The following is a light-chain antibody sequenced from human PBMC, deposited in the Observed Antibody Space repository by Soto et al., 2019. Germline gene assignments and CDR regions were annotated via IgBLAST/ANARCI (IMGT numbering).Light chain of an antibody. CDR2: DVS. CDR3: SSYTSSSTYV. J-gene: IGLJ1*01. Sequence: QSVLTQPASVSGSPGQSITISCTGTRIDVGGYNYVSWYQQHPGKAPKLMIYDVSNRPSGVSNRFSGSKSGNTASLTISGLQAEDEADYYCSSYTSSSTYVFGTGTKLTVL. CDR1: RIDVGGYNY. V-gene: IGLV2-14*01.